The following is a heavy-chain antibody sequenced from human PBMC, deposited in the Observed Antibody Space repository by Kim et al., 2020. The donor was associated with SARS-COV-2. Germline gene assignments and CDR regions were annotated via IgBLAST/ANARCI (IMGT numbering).Heavy chain of an antibody. CDR3: ARSYDFWSGYLHWYFDL. Sequence: SETLSLTCTVSGGSISSSSYYWGWIRQPPGKGLEWIGSIYYSGSTYYNPSLKSRVTISVDTSKNQFSLKLSSVTAADTAVYYCARSYDFWSGYLHWYFDLWGRGNLGTVSS. D-gene: IGHD3-3*01. J-gene: IGHJ2*01. V-gene: IGHV4-39*07. CDR2: IYYSGST. CDR1: GGSISSSSYY.